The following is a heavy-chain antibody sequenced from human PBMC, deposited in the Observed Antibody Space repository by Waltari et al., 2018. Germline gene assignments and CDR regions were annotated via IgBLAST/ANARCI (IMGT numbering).Heavy chain of an antibody. CDR2: IYHSGST. V-gene: IGHV4-38-2*02. CDR3: ARDRYSSTFDY. J-gene: IGHJ4*02. CDR1: GYSISSGYY. Sequence: QVQLQESGPGLVKPSETLSLTCTVSGYSISSGYYWGWIRQPPGKWLEWIGSIYHSGSTYYNPSLKSRVTISVDTSKNQFSLKLSSVTAADTAVYYCARDRYSSTFDYWGQGTLVTVSS. D-gene: IGHD6-19*01.